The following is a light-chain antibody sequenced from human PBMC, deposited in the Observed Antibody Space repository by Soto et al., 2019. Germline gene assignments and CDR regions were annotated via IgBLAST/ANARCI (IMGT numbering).Light chain of an antibody. CDR2: GAS. CDR1: QNINNNY. Sequence: EIVLTQSPGTLSLSPGEGATLSCRASQNINNNYLAWYQQKPGQAPRLLIHGASSRATGIPDRFSGSGSGTDFTLTISRLEPEDFEVYYCQQYNPSLLTFGGGTKVEIK. V-gene: IGKV3-20*01. CDR3: QQYNPSLLT. J-gene: IGKJ4*01.